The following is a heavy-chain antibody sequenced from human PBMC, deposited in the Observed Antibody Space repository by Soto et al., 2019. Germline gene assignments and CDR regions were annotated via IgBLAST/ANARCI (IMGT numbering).Heavy chain of an antibody. CDR2: ISAYNGNT. Sequence: ASVKVSCKASGYTFTSYGISWVRQAPGQGLEWMGWISAYNGNTNYAQKLQGRVTMTTDTSTSTAYMELRSLRSDDTAVYYCASGITIFGVVSSFDYWGQGTLVTVSS. CDR1: GYTFTSYG. D-gene: IGHD3-3*01. V-gene: IGHV1-18*01. CDR3: ASGITIFGVVSSFDY. J-gene: IGHJ4*02.